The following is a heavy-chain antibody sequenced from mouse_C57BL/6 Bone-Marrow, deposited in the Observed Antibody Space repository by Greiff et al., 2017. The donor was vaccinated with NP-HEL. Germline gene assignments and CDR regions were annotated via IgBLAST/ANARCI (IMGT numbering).Heavy chain of an antibody. CDR1: GYTFTSYW. J-gene: IGHJ4*01. D-gene: IGHD1-1*01. V-gene: IGHV1-50*01. Sequence: VQLQQPGAELVKPGASVKLSCTASGYTFTSYWMQWVKQRPGQGLEWIGEIDPSDSYTNYNQKFKGKATLTVDTSSSTAYMQLSSLTSEDSAVYYCAREDYYGSSNAMDYWGQGTSVTVSA. CDR3: AREDYYGSSNAMDY. CDR2: IDPSDSYT.